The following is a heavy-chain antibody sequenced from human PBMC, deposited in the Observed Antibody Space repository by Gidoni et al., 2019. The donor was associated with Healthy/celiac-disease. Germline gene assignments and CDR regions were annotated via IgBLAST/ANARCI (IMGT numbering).Heavy chain of an antibody. CDR1: GGSFSSSA. J-gene: IGHJ5*02. CDR2: IIPIFGTA. D-gene: IGHD2-15*01. V-gene: IGHV1-69*01. Sequence: QVQLVQSGAEVKKPGSSVKVSCKASGGSFSSSAISWVRQAPGQGFEWMGGIIPIFGTANYAQKFQGRVTITANESTSTAYMELSSLGSEDTAVYYCASGPVVVVAATLGNWFDPWGQGTLVTGSS. CDR3: ASGPVVVVAATLGNWFDP.